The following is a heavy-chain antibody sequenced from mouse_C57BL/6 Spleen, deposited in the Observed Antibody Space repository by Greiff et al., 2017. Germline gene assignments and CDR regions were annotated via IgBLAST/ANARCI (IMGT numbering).Heavy chain of an antibody. CDR2: INPNYGTT. V-gene: IGHV1-39*01. CDR1: GYSFTDYN. Sequence: VQLKQSGPELVKPGASVKISCKASGYSFTDYNMNWVKQSNGESLEWIGVINPNYGTTSYNQKFKGKATLTVDQSSSTAYMQLNSLTSEDSAVYYCALSYYSNYERFAYWGQGTLVTVSA. CDR3: ALSYYSNYERFAY. D-gene: IGHD2-5*01. J-gene: IGHJ3*01.